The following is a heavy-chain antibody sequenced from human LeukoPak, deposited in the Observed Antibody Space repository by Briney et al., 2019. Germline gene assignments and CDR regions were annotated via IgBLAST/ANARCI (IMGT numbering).Heavy chain of an antibody. Sequence: GGSLRLSCAASGFTFSSYGMSWVRQAPGKGLEWVSYISSSSSTIYYADSVKGRFTISRDNAKNSLYLQMNSLRAEDTAVYYCARERTYYDSSGYYSVAFDIWGQGTMVTVSS. CDR1: GFTFSSYG. CDR3: ARERTYYDSSGYYSVAFDI. D-gene: IGHD3-22*01. V-gene: IGHV3-48*01. J-gene: IGHJ3*02. CDR2: ISSSSSTI.